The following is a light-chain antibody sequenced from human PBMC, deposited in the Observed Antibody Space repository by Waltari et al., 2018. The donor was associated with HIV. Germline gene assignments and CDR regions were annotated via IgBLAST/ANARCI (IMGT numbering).Light chain of an antibody. CDR1: TIGSKT. Sequence: SYVPTQPPSVSLAPGQTARLTCGGNTIGSKTVNWYQQKPGQAPVLVIYDDIGRPSGIPGRFSGSNSGNTATLTISRVEAGDEADYYCQVWDSSSDHLFGGGTKVTVL. CDR3: QVWDSSSDHL. J-gene: IGLJ2*01. CDR2: DDI. V-gene: IGLV3-21*02.